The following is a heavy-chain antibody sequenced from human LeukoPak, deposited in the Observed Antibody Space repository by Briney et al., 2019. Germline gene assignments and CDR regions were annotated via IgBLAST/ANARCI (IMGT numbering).Heavy chain of an antibody. CDR3: ARGGYYGSGRYYFDS. CDR1: GFTVSDYY. Sequence: SGGSLRLSCAASGFTVSDYYMNWVRQAPGKGLEWVSVIYRGGFTYYADSVRGRFTISRDNAKNTLHLQMNSLRAEDTAVYYCARGGYYGSGRYYFDSWGQGTLVTVSS. J-gene: IGHJ4*02. CDR2: IYRGGFT. V-gene: IGHV3-66*01. D-gene: IGHD3-3*01.